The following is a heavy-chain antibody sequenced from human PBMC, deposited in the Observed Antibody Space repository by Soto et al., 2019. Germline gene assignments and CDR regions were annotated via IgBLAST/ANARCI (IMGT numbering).Heavy chain of an antibody. D-gene: IGHD2-15*01. Sequence: PSETLSPTCAVYGGSFSGYYWSWIRQPPGKGLEWIGEINHSGSTNYNPSLKSRVTISVDTSKNQFSLKLSSVTAADTAVYYCARVGYCSGGSCYFSYYYYYGMDVWGQGTTVTVSS. J-gene: IGHJ6*02. CDR1: GGSFSGYY. CDR3: ARVGYCSGGSCYFSYYYYYGMDV. V-gene: IGHV4-34*01. CDR2: INHSGST.